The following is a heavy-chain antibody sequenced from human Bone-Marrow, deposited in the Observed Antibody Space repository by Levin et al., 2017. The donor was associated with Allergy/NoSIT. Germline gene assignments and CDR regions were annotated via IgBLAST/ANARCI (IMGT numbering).Heavy chain of an antibody. CDR1: GYSFTSYW. J-gene: IGHJ4*02. CDR3: ARRDSDGSNSFDD. CDR2: IFPSDSDT. V-gene: IGHV5-51*01. Sequence: GESLKISCQASGYSFTSYWFGWVRQRPGKGLEWMGLIFPSDSDTRVSPSFQGQIIMSVDKSIRTAYLQWCSLKVSDSAMYYCARRDSDGSNSFDDWGQGTLVTVSS. D-gene: IGHD4-23*01.